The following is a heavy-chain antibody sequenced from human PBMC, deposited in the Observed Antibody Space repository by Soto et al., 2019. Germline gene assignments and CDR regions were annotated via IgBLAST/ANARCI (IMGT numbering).Heavy chain of an antibody. CDR3: ARESSGITLYGMDV. V-gene: IGHV1-2*02. D-gene: IGHD1-7*01. J-gene: IGHJ6*02. Sequence: ASVKVSCKASGYTFTGQYMHWVRQAPGQELEWMGWINPNSGDTNYAQKFQGRVTMTRDTSIGTAYMELSSLRSNDTAIYYCARESSGITLYGMDVWGQGTTVTAP. CDR2: INPNSGDT. CDR1: GYTFTGQY.